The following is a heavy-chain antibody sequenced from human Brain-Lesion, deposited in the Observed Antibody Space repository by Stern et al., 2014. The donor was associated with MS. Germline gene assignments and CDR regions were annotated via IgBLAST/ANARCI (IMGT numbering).Heavy chain of an antibody. D-gene: IGHD1-14*01. Sequence: VQLVESGGDLVQPGRSLRLSCAAFGFTFDDYAMHWVRQAPGKGLEWVGGISWNSGTIGYADSVKVRFTASRDNAYSSLYLQMNSLRPEDTALYYCARDITGSSAYFAYWGQGTLVTVSS. CDR3: ARDITGSSAYFAY. CDR2: ISWNSGTI. J-gene: IGHJ4*02. CDR1: GFTFDDYA. V-gene: IGHV3-9*01.